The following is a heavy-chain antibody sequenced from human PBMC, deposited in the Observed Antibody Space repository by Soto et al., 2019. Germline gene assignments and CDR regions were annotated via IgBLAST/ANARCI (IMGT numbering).Heavy chain of an antibody. CDR3: ARGAGGDGYNPYYFDY. Sequence: GGSLRLSCAASGFTFSSYDMHWVRQATGKGLEWVSAIGTAGDTYYPGSVKGRFTISRENAKNSLYLQMNSLRAEDTAVYYCARGAGGDGYNPYYFDYWGQGTLVTVSS. CDR2: IGTAGDT. D-gene: IGHD3-16*01. CDR1: GFTFSSYD. J-gene: IGHJ4*02. V-gene: IGHV3-13*01.